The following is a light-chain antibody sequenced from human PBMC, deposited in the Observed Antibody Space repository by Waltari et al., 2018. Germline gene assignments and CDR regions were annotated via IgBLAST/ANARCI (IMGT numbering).Light chain of an antibody. CDR2: DVI. Sequence: QSALTQPASVSGSHGQSITIPCTGTSNDIGTSSRVSVYQHRPGQAPNLIIFDVIRRPSGFSLRFSGSKSDNTASLTVSGLQTEDEAEYYCCSYSRTNIVIFGGGTKLTVL. CDR3: CSYSRTNIVI. V-gene: IGLV2-14*03. CDR1: SNDIGTSSR. J-gene: IGLJ2*01.